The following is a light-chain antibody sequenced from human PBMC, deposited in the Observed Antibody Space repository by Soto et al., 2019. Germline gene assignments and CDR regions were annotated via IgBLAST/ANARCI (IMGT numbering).Light chain of an antibody. Sequence: EIGLTQSPGTLSLSPGERATLSCRASQSVSSNFLAWYQRKPGQAPRLLIYGASSRATGVPDRFRGSVSGTDFTLTITRLEPEDVAVYYCQQYGSSPTFGQGTKVEIK. J-gene: IGKJ1*01. CDR1: QSVSSNF. V-gene: IGKV3-20*01. CDR3: QQYGSSPT. CDR2: GAS.